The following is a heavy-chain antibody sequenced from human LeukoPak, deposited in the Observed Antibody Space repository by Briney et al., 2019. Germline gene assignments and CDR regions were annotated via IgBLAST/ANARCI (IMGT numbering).Heavy chain of an antibody. D-gene: IGHD6-13*01. V-gene: IGHV4-34*01. CDR2: IYHSGST. CDR3: ARGPRYSSSWYEGDWFDP. CDR1: GGSLSGYY. J-gene: IGHJ5*02. Sequence: PSETLSLTCAVYGGSLSGYYWSWIRQPPGKGLEWIGEIYHSGSTNYNSSLKSRVTMSVDTSKNQFSLKLSSVTAADTAVYYCARGPRYSSSWYEGDWFDPWGQGTLVTVSS.